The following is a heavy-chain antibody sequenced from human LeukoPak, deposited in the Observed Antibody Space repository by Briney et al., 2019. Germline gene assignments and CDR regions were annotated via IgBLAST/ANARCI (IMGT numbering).Heavy chain of an antibody. CDR2: IYYSGST. CDR1: GGSINSYY. J-gene: IGHJ4*02. D-gene: IGHD2-21*01. CDR3: ARSEYCGGDCYSGLFDY. V-gene: IGHV4-59*01. Sequence: PSETLSLTCTVSGGSINSYYWSWIRQPPGKGLEWIGYIYYSGSTNYNPSLKRRVAISVDTSKNQFSLKLSSVTAADTAVYYCARSEYCGGDCYSGLFDYWGQGTLVTVSS.